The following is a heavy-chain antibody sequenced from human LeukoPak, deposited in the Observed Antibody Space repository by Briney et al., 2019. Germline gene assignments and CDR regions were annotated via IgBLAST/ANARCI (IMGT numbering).Heavy chain of an antibody. CDR2: IIPIFGTA. D-gene: IGHD2-2*01. CDR3: ARDLTIAVVPAATGRPGWFDP. Sequence: SVKVSCKASGGTFSSYAISWVRQAPGQGLEWMGGIIPIFGTANYAQKFQGRVTITADESTSTAYMELSSLRSEDTAVYYCARDLTIAVVPAATGRPGWFDPWGQGTLVTVSS. J-gene: IGHJ5*02. V-gene: IGHV1-69*01. CDR1: GGTFSSYA.